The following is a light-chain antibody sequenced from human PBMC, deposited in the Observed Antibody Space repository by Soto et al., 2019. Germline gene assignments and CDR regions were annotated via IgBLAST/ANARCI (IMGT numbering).Light chain of an antibody. J-gene: IGKJ2*01. Sequence: EIVLTQSPGTLSLSPGERATLSCRASQSLSSSYLAWYQQKPGQAPRLLIYGASSRATGIPDRFSGSGSGTEFTLTISSLQPDDFATYYCQQYNSYSPYTFGQGTKLEIK. CDR1: QSLSSSY. CDR2: GAS. V-gene: IGKV3-20*01. CDR3: QQYNSYSPYT.